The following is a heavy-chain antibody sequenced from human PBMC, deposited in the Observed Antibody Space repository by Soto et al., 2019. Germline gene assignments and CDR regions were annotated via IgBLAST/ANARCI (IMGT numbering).Heavy chain of an antibody. J-gene: IGHJ4*02. CDR2: IYYIGKT. D-gene: IGHD3-16*01. CDR3: AKNVPKTGRFHV. V-gene: IGHV4-39*01. Sequence: SATLSLTCTFSAASLTSTTYFWTWIRQPPGKGLEWVCSIYYIGKTHYNPSLNSRVNISVDRSKNQFSLLFSCVTGADAAVYYCAKNVPKTGRFHVWGQGTLVTVSS. CDR1: AASLTSTTYF.